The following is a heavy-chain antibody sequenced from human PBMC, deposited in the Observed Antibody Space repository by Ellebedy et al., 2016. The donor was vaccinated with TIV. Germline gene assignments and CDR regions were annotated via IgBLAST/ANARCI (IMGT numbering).Heavy chain of an antibody. CDR3: EKLDSYDVLTGEDY. CDR2: ISYDGKNQ. D-gene: IGHD3-9*01. Sequence: GESLKISCVASGFIFSNFDMHWVRQAPGKGLEWLTRISYDGKNQYYEDSVKGRFSISRDNSKHTLYLQMNSLRADDSAVFYCEKLDSYDVLTGEDYWGQGTLVTVSS. CDR1: GFIFSNFD. J-gene: IGHJ4*02. V-gene: IGHV3-30*18.